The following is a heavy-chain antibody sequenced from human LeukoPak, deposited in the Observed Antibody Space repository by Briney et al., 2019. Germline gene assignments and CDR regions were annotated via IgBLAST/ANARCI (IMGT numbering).Heavy chain of an antibody. CDR2: ISYDGSNK. CDR3: GRKDLKTPMVLLDV. CDR1: GFTFSSYG. Sequence: GRSLRLSCAASGFTFSSYGMHWVRQAPGKGLEWVAAISYDGSNKYYADSVKGRFTISRDNSKNTLYLQMNSLRDEDTAVYYCGRKDLKTPMVLLDVWGQGTTVIVSS. J-gene: IGHJ6*02. V-gene: IGHV3-30*03. D-gene: IGHD5-18*01.